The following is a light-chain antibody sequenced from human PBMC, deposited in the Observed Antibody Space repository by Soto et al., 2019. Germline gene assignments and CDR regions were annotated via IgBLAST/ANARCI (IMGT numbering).Light chain of an antibody. CDR3: QTWDTGLDRV. CDR2: LNSDGSH. CDR1: SGHSSYA. V-gene: IGLV4-69*01. J-gene: IGLJ2*01. Sequence: QLVLTQSPSASASLGASVKLTYTLSSGHSSYAIAWHQQQPEKGPRYLMKLNSDGSHSKGDGIPDRFSGSSSGAERYLTISSLQSEDEADYYCQTWDTGLDRVFGGGTKLTVL.